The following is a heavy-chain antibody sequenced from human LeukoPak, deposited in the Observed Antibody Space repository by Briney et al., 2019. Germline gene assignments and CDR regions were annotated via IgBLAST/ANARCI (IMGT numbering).Heavy chain of an antibody. V-gene: IGHV4-39*07. J-gene: IGHJ3*02. Sequence: SETLSLTCTVSGGSISSSYYWGWIRQPPGKGLEWIGSISYSRNTYYNPSLKSRVTISVDTSKKQFSLKLNAVTAADTAVYYCAREGIAAAGGAFDIWGQGTMVTVSS. CDR1: GGSISSSYY. CDR2: ISYSRNT. CDR3: AREGIAAAGGAFDI. D-gene: IGHD6-13*01.